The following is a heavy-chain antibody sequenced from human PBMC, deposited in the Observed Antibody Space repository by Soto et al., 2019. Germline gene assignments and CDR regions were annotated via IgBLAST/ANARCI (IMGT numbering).Heavy chain of an antibody. CDR1: GGTFSSYA. Sequence: SVKVSCKASGGTFSSYAISWVRQAPGQGLEWMGGIIPIFGTANYAQKFQGRVTITADESTSTAYMELSSLRSEDTAVYYCARDGHGDYVWATSRFDDWGQGTLVTVSS. CDR3: ARDGHGDYVWATSRFDD. J-gene: IGHJ4*02. D-gene: IGHD3-16*01. V-gene: IGHV1-69*13. CDR2: IIPIFGTA.